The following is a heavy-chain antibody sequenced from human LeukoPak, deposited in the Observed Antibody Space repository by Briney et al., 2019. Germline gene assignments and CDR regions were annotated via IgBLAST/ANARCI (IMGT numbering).Heavy chain of an antibody. J-gene: IGHJ5*02. CDR3: ARGSPSGSYGNWFDP. CDR1: GYTFTSYY. CDR2: INPSGGST. D-gene: IGHD1-26*01. V-gene: IGHV1-46*01. Sequence: ASVKVSCKASGYTFTSYYMHWVRQAPGQGLEWMEIINPSGGSTSYAQKFQGRVTMTRDTSTSTVYMELSSLRSEDTAVYYCARGSPSGSYGNWFDPWGQGTLVTVSS.